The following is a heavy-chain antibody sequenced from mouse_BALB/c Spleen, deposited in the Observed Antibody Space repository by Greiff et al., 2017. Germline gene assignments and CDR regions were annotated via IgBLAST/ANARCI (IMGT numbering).Heavy chain of an antibody. V-gene: IGHV5-12-2*01. CDR2: ISNGGGST. CDR3: ARLWLRRRYFDV. D-gene: IGHD2-2*01. J-gene: IGHJ1*01. Sequence: EVKLQESGGGLVQPGGSLKLSCAASGFTFSSYTMSWVRQTPEKRLEWVAYISNGGGSTYYPDTVKGRFTISRDNAKNTLYLQMSSLKSEDTAMYYCARLWLRRRYFDVWGAGTTVTVSS. CDR1: GFTFSSYT.